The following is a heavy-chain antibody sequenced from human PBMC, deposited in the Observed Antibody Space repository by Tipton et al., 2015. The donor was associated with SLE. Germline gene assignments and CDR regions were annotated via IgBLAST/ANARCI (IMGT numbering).Heavy chain of an antibody. Sequence: TLSLTCAVSGGSISNSNWWSWVRQPPGKGLEWIGEIYHSGSTNDNPSLKSRVTISVDKSKNQVSLKLSSVTAADTAVYYCASSYGDFSWFDPWGQGTLVTVSS. CDR2: IYHSGST. CDR3: ASSYGDFSWFDP. V-gene: IGHV4-4*02. D-gene: IGHD4-17*01. J-gene: IGHJ5*02. CDR1: GGSISNSNW.